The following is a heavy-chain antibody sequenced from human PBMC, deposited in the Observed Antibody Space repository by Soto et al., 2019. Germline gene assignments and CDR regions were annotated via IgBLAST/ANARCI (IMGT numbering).Heavy chain of an antibody. CDR3: TRWVTLPLDAFDI. CDR1: GFTFSSYW. CDR2: IDQDGSEK. Sequence: GGSLRLSCAVSGFTFSSYWMSWVRQAPGKGLEWVANIDQDGSEKYFVDSVRGRFTISRDNAKNSLYLQMNGLRAEDTAVYYWTRWVTLPLDAFDIWGQGTLVTVSS. V-gene: IGHV3-7*01. J-gene: IGHJ3*02. D-gene: IGHD2-2*01.